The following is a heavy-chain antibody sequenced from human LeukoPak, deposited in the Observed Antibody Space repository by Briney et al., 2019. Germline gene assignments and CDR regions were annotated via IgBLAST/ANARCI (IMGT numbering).Heavy chain of an antibody. CDR2: IRTDGSDK. J-gene: IGHJ4*02. CDR3: ARATSADKEDY. V-gene: IGHV3-7*01. Sequence: PGGSLRLSCAASGFTFSNYWMSWVRQAPGKGLEWVASIRTDGSDKYYVDSVKGRFTISRDNAKNSLFLEMNSLRAEDTALYYCARATSADKEDYWGQGTLVTVSS. CDR1: GFTFSNYW. D-gene: IGHD3-3*01.